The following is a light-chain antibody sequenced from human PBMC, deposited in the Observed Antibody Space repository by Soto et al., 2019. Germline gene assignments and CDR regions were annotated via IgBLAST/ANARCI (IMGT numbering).Light chain of an antibody. CDR1: QDISNY. CDR3: QQYDNLPIT. Sequence: DIQMTQSPSSLSASVGARVTITCQASQDISNYLNWYKQKPGKAPKLLIYDASNLETGVPSRFSGSGSGTDFTFTISSLKPEDIETYYCQQYDNLPITFGQGTRLEIK. CDR2: DAS. V-gene: IGKV1-33*01. J-gene: IGKJ5*01.